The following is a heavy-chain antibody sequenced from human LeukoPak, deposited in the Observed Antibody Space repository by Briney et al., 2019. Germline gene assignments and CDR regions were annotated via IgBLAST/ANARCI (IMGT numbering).Heavy chain of an antibody. J-gene: IGHJ6*03. CDR1: GYTFTGYY. CDR3: ARARNYYYYMDV. D-gene: IGHD1-14*01. Sequence: ASVNVSCKASGYTFTGYYMHWVRQAPGQGLEWMGWINPNSGGTNYAQKFQGRVTMTRDTSISTAYMELSRLRSDDTAVYYCARARNYYYYMDVWGKGTTVTVSS. V-gene: IGHV1-2*02. CDR2: INPNSGGT.